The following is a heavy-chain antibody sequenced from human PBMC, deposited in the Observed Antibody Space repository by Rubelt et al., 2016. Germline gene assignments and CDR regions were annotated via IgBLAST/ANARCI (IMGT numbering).Heavy chain of an antibody. D-gene: IGHD3-10*01. CDR1: GGTFSSYA. CDR2: IIPILGIA. V-gene: IGHV1-69*04. J-gene: IGHJ4*02. Sequence: QVQLVQSGAEVKKPGSSVKVSCKASGGTFSSYAISWVRQAPGQGLEWMGRIIPILGIANYAQKFQGRVAITADKSTSTAYMELSSLRSEDTAVYYCTRRSLWFGDGFDYWGQGSLVTVSS. CDR3: TRRSLWFGDGFDY.